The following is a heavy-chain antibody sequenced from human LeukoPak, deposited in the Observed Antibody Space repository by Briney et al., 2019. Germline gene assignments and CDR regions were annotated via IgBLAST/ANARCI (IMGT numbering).Heavy chain of an antibody. CDR3: ARGFIDSYGPYYYYYMDV. D-gene: IGHD5-18*01. CDR2: IYYSGST. CDR1: GGSISSYY. V-gene: IGHV4-59*01. J-gene: IGHJ6*03. Sequence: SETLSLTCTVSGGSISSYYWSWIRQPPGKGLEWIGYIYYSGSTSYNPSLKSRVTISVDTSKNQFSLKLSSVTAADTAVYYCARGFIDSYGPYYYYYMDVWGKGTTVTVSS.